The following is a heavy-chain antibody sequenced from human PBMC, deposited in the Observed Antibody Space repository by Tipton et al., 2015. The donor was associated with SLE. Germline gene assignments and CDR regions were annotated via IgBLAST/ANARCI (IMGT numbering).Heavy chain of an antibody. Sequence: TLSLTCAISGDSVSSNSAAWNWIRQSPSRGLEWLGRTYYRSKWYSDYAVSVKSRITINPDTSKNQFSLQLNSVTPDDTAVYYCARETYSGSFYLNDYWGQGTLVTVSS. CDR1: GDSVSSNSAA. V-gene: IGHV6-1*01. CDR3: ARETYSGSFYLNDY. J-gene: IGHJ4*02. CDR2: TYYRSKWYS. D-gene: IGHD1-26*01.